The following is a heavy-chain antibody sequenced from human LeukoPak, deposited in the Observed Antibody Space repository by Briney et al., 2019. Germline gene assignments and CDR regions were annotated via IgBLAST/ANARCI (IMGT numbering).Heavy chain of an antibody. D-gene: IGHD3-22*01. CDR3: ARDFGRDYYDKKAWAFDI. Sequence: PSETLSLTCTVSGGSISSSSSYWGWIRQPPGKGLEWIGNIYHRGTTNYNPSLKSRVTISVDTSKNQFSLKLSSVTAADTAVYYCARDFGRDYYDKKAWAFDIWGQGTMVTVSS. V-gene: IGHV4-39*07. CDR1: GGSISSSSSY. J-gene: IGHJ3*02. CDR2: IYHRGTT.